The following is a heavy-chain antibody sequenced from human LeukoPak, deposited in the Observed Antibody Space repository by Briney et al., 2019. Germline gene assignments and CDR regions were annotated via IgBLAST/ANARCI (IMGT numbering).Heavy chain of an antibody. Sequence: SVKVSCKASGFTFTTSPMQWVRQARGQRLEWIGWIVVGSGNTNYAQKFQERVTITRDMSTSAAYMELSSLRSEDTAVYCCAAGSGWYSPDHWGQGTLVTVSS. CDR2: IVVGSGNT. CDR3: AAGSGWYSPDH. V-gene: IGHV1-58*02. D-gene: IGHD6-19*01. J-gene: IGHJ5*02. CDR1: GFTFTTSP.